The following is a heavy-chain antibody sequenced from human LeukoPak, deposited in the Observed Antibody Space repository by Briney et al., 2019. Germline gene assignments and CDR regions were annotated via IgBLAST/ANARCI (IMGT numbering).Heavy chain of an antibody. CDR3: AKDPRSGYYYDSSGYYYFEN. Sequence: GASLRLSCAASGFTFSSYAMSWVRQAPGKGLEWVSAISGSGGGTYYADSVKGRFTISRDNSKNTLYLQMNSLRAEDTAVYYCAKDPRSGYYYDSSGYYYFENWGQGTLVTVSS. CDR2: ISGSGGGT. J-gene: IGHJ4*02. V-gene: IGHV3-23*01. CDR1: GFTFSSYA. D-gene: IGHD3-22*01.